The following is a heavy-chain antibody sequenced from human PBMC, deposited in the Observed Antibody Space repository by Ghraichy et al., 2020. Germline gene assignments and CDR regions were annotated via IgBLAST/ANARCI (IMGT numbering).Heavy chain of an antibody. CDR2: INHSGST. V-gene: IGHV4-34*01. Sequence: SETLSLTCAVYGGSFSGYYWSWIRQPPGKGLEWIGEINHSGSTNYNPSLKSRVTISVDTSKNQFSLKLSSVTAADTAVYYCARDSSGYAVDWFDPWGQGTLVTVSS. D-gene: IGHD3-22*01. J-gene: IGHJ5*02. CDR3: ARDSSGYAVDWFDP. CDR1: GGSFSGYY.